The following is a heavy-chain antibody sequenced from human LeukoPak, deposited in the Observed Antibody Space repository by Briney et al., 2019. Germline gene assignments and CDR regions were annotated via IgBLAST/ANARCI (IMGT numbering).Heavy chain of an antibody. CDR3: ARTNEAGMYSSSWYSYYGMDV. D-gene: IGHD6-13*01. V-gene: IGHV1-18*01. CDR1: GYTFTSYG. Sequence: ASVKVSCKASGYTFTSYGISWVRQAPGQGLEWMGWISAYNGNTNYAQKLQGRVTMATDTSTSTAYMELRSLRSDDTAVYYCARTNEAGMYSSSWYSYYGMDVWGQGTTVTVSS. CDR2: ISAYNGNT. J-gene: IGHJ6*02.